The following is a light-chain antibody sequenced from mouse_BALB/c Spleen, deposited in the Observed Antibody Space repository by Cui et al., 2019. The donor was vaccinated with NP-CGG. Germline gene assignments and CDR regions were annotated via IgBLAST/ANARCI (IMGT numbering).Light chain of an antibody. CDR1: TGTVTTNNY. CDR3: ALWYSNHWV. J-gene: IGLJ1*01. CDR2: GTN. V-gene: IGLV1*01. Sequence: AAVIQESAATTSPGETVTLTCRSITGTVTTNNYANWVQEKPDHLFTGLIGGTNNRVPGVPARFSGSLIGDKAALTITGAQTEDEAIYFCALWYSNHWVFGGGTKLTVL.